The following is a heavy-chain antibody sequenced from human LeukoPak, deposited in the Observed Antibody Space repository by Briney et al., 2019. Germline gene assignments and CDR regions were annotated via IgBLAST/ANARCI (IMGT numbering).Heavy chain of an antibody. Sequence: GEPLKISCQWSGDSFCNSWIGWVRQLTGKGPDWVGVIYPGDAETRYSQSFQGQVTISVDKSLSAAYLQWSSLKASDSAMYYCATWGRNGYFGRDVWGQGTPVIVSS. V-gene: IGHV5-51*01. CDR2: IYPGDAET. D-gene: IGHD1-1*01. J-gene: IGHJ6*02. CDR1: GDSFCNSW. CDR3: ATWGRNGYFGRDV.